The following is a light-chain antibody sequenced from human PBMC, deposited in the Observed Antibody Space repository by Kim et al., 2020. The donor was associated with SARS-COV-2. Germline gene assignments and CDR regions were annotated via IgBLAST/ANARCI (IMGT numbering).Light chain of an antibody. Sequence: SSELTQDPTLDGTRTRINWSKEHPDSMPSSYSNKYQQKPGQAPVLVIYGKNNRPSGIPDRFSGSSSGNTASLTITGAQAEDEADYYCNSRDISGNHVVFG. CDR1: SMPSSY. J-gene: IGLJ2*01. CDR2: GKN. CDR3: NSRDISGNHVV. V-gene: IGLV3-19*01.